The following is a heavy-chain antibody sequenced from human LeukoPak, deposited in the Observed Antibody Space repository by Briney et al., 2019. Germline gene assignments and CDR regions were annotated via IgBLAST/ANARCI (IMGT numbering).Heavy chain of an antibody. J-gene: IGHJ4*02. D-gene: IGHD1-26*01. Sequence: GGSLRLSCAASGFTSSSYEMNWVRQSPGKGLEWVSYISGSGSSKYYADSVKGRFTISRDNAKNSLYLQMNSLRAEDTAVYYCARGEVGVGSTLFDYWGQGTLVTVSS. CDR3: ARGEVGVGSTLFDY. V-gene: IGHV3-48*03. CDR1: GFTSSSYE. CDR2: ISGSGSSK.